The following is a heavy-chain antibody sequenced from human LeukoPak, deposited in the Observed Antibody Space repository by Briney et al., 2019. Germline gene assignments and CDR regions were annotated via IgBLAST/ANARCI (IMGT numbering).Heavy chain of an antibody. D-gene: IGHD6-19*01. CDR1: GFTVSSNY. V-gene: IGHV3-21*01. J-gene: IGHJ4*02. CDR2: ISSSSSYI. CDR3: AGHIAVAGTGVDY. Sequence: PGGSLRLSCAASGFTVSSNYMNWVRQAPGKGLEWVSSISSSSSYIYYADSVKGRFTISRDNAKNSLYLQMNSLRAEDTAVYYCAGHIAVAGTGVDYWGQGTLVTVSS.